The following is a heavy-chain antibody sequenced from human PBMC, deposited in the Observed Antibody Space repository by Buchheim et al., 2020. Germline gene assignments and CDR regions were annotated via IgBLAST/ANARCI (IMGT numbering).Heavy chain of an antibody. CDR1: GFTFSNAW. CDR3: TTDYMVQGVSPDDY. CDR2: LKSKTDGGTT. Sequence: EVQLVESGGGLVKPGGSLRLSCAASGFTFSNAWMSWVRQAPGKGLEWVGRLKSKTDGGTTDYAAPVKGRFTISSDDSKNTLYLQMNSLKTEDTAVYYCTTDYMVQGVSPDDYWGQGTL. J-gene: IGHJ4*02. V-gene: IGHV3-15*01. D-gene: IGHD3-10*01.